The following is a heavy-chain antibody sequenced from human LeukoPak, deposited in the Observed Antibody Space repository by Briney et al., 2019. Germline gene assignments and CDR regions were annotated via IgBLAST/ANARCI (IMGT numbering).Heavy chain of an antibody. Sequence: GGSLRLSCAASGFTFSSYEMNWVRQAPGKGLEWVSYISSSGSTIYYADSVKGRFTISRDNAKNSLYLQMNSLRAEDTAVYYCARDTLVGVFDYWGQGTLVTVSS. CDR3: ARDTLVGVFDY. CDR1: GFTFSSYE. J-gene: IGHJ4*02. D-gene: IGHD1-26*01. CDR2: ISSSGSTI. V-gene: IGHV3-48*03.